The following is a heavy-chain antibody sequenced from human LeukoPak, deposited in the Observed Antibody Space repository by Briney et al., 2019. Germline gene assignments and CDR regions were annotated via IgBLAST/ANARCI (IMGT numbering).Heavy chain of an antibody. CDR2: IIPIFGTA. Sequence: SVKVSCKASGGTFSSYAISWVRQAPGQGLEWMGRIIPIFGTANYAQKFQGRVTITTDESTSTAYMELSSLRSEDTAVYYCARVRVRDSSGDTGSLWGQRTLVTVSS. CDR3: ARVRVRDSSGDTGSL. D-gene: IGHD3-22*01. J-gene: IGHJ4*02. CDR1: GGTFSSYA. V-gene: IGHV1-69*05.